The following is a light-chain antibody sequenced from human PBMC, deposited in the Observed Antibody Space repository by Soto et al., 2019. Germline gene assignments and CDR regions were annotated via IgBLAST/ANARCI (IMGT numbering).Light chain of an antibody. J-gene: IGLJ1*01. Sequence: QSALTQPASVSGSPGQSITISCTGTSSDVGSSNLVSWYQQHPGKAPKLMISEVSKRPSGVSNRFSGSKSGNTASLTISGLHAEDEADYYCCSYASSSTSYVFGTGTKVTVL. CDR3: CSYASSSTSYV. CDR2: EVS. V-gene: IGLV2-23*02. CDR1: SSDVGSSNL.